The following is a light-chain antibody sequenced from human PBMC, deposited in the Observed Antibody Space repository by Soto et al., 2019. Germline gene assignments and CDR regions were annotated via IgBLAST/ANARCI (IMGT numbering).Light chain of an antibody. J-gene: IGKJ3*01. CDR2: DAS. CDR3: QQSGKWPCA. V-gene: IGKV3-11*01. Sequence: ETLLTQSPATLSLSPGERATLSCRASQSVNNFVAWYQQKPGQAPRLLIYDASYRAAAIPTRFSGTGSGTFFFLTIGCLEPEDFAIYYSQQSGKWPCAFGLG. CDR1: QSVNNF.